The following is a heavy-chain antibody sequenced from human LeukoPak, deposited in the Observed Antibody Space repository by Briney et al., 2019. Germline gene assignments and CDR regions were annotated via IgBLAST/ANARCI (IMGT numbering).Heavy chain of an antibody. V-gene: IGHV4-59*01. D-gene: IGHD3-9*01. CDR3: AIVSCSDVLTGYYGDGYFDY. Sequence: PSETLSLTCTVSGGSISSYYWSWVRQPPGKGLEWIGYIYYTRSTHYNPSLKSRVTISVDTSKNQFSLKLSSVTAADTAVYYCAIVSCSDVLTGYYGDGYFDYWGQGTLVTVSS. CDR2: IYYTRST. J-gene: IGHJ4*02. CDR1: GGSISSYY.